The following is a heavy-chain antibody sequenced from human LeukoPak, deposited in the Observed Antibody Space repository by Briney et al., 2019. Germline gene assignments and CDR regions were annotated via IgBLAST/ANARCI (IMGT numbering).Heavy chain of an antibody. Sequence: ASVKVSCKASGYTFTSYDINWVRQATGQGLEWMGWMNPNSGNTGYAQKFQGRVTMTRNTSISTAYMELSSLRSEDTAVYYCARERGYCSSSTCYTSDAFDIWGQGTVVTVSS. CDR3: ARERGYCSSSTCYTSDAFDI. CDR1: GYTFTSYD. CDR2: MNPNSGNT. J-gene: IGHJ3*02. D-gene: IGHD2-2*02. V-gene: IGHV1-8*01.